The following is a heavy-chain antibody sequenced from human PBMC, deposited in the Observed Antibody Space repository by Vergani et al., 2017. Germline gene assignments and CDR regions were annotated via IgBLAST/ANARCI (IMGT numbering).Heavy chain of an antibody. V-gene: IGHV3-74*01. CDR2: INNDGDST. D-gene: IGHD3-3*01. J-gene: IGHJ5*02. Sequence: GQLVESGGGLVQPVGSLRLSCTASGFTFSKYWMQWVRQAPGTGMMWVSRINNDGDSTSYADAVKGRFTIYTVNTVDMLSLQMTSLSPDDTAVYYCVSAGRGDHGDFWSRLGPWGQGTRVIVSS. CDR3: VSAGRGDHGDFWSRLGP. CDR1: GFTFSKYW.